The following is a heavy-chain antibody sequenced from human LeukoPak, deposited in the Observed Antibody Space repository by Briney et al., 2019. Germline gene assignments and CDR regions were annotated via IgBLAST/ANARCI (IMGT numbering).Heavy chain of an antibody. CDR2: IKQDGSEK. D-gene: IGHD3-22*01. CDR3: AKAPITMIVVGIDY. Sequence: GGSLRLSCAASGFTFSSYWLSWVRQAPGKGLEWVANIKQDGSEKYYVDSVKGRFTISRDSAKNSLYLQMTSLRAEDTAVYYCAKAPITMIVVGIDYWGQGTLVTVSS. V-gene: IGHV3-7*03. J-gene: IGHJ4*02. CDR1: GFTFSSYW.